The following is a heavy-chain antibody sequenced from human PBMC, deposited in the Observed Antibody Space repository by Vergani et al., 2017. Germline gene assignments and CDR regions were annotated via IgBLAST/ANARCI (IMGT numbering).Heavy chain of an antibody. CDR3: AKDISCSSTSCYERGLYYYYGMDV. J-gene: IGHJ6*02. D-gene: IGHD2-2*01. CDR2: ISWNSGST. CDR1: GFTFDDYA. V-gene: IGHV3-9*01. Sequence: EVQLVESGGGLVQPGRSLRLSCAASGFTFDDYAMHWARQAPGKGLEWVSGISWNSGSTGYADSVKGRFTISRDNAKNSLYLQMNSLRAEDTALYYCAKDISCSSTSCYERGLYYYYGMDVWGQGTTVTVSS.